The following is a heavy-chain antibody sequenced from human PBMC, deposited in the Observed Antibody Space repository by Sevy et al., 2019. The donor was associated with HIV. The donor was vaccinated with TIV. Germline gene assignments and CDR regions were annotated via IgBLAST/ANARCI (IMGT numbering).Heavy chain of an antibody. CDR2: ISNSGTTI. V-gene: IGHV3-48*03. CDR3: ARDLPRSATTVAHFDH. D-gene: IGHD4-17*01. CDR1: GFTFSSYE. J-gene: IGHJ4*02. Sequence: GGCLRLSCAASGFTFSSYEMNWVRQAPGKGLEWVSYISNSGTTISYSDSVRGRFTISRDNARNSLYLQMNSLRGEDTTVYYCARDLPRSATTVAHFDHWGQGTLVTVSS.